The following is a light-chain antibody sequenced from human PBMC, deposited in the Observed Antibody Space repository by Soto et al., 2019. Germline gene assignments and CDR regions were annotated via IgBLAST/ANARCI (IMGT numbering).Light chain of an antibody. Sequence: QSALTQPVSVSGSTGESITISCTGTSSDVGAYDYVSWFQQHPGEAPKLMIYEVSNRPSGVSSRFSGSRSGNTASLTISGLQAEDEADYYCTSFTTSSTWVFGGGTKLTVL. CDR3: TSFTTSSTWV. CDR2: EVS. V-gene: IGLV2-14*01. CDR1: SSDVGAYDY. J-gene: IGLJ3*02.